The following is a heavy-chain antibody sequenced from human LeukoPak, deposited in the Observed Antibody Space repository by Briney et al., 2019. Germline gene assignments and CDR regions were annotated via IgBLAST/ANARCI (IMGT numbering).Heavy chain of an antibody. CDR3: ASASSHRIAAGGDY. CDR2: INEAGSEK. Sequence: PGGSLRLSCAASGFSVSAYWMSWVRQAPGKGLEWVANINEAGSEKPYVDSVKGRFTISRDNAKNSLYLEMNSLRAEDTAVYYCASASSHRIAAGGDYWGQGTLVTVSS. J-gene: IGHJ4*02. CDR1: GFSVSAYW. V-gene: IGHV3-7*01. D-gene: IGHD6-13*01.